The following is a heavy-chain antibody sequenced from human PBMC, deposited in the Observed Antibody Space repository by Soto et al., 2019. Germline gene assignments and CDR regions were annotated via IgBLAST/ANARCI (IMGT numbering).Heavy chain of an antibody. CDR2: ITVGSGNT. CDR3: ARPSSYGSYYYFDL. D-gene: IGHD1-26*01. Sequence: GASVKVSCKASGDTFTSHSLTCVLQSPGQWPEWMGWITVGSGNTHYAQKFQGRVSMTTDTSTSTAYMQLWSLRPDDTAVYYCARPSSYGSYYYFDLWGQGTPVTVSS. CDR1: GDTFTSHS. V-gene: IGHV1-18*04. J-gene: IGHJ4*02.